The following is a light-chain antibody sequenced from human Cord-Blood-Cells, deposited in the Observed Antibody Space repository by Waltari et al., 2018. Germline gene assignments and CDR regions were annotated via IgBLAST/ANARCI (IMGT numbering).Light chain of an antibody. CDR3: QQYGSSPPYT. CDR1: QSVSSSY. J-gene: IGKJ2*01. V-gene: IGKV3-20*01. CDR2: GAS. Sequence: EIVLTQSPGTLSLSPGERATLFCRASQSVSSSYFAWYQQKPGQAPRLLNYGASSMATGIPDRFSGSWSGTDFTLTISRLGPEDFAVYYCQQYGSSPPYTFGQGTKLEIK.